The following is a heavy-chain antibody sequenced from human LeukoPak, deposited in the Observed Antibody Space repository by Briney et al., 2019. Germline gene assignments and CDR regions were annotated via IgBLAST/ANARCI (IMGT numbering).Heavy chain of an antibody. D-gene: IGHD3-22*01. Sequence: GGSLRLSCAASGFTFSTYAMHWVRQAPGKGLEYVSTINNNGGSTYYANSVKGRFTISRDNSKNTLYLQMNSLRAEDTAVYYCAKDTLYYYDSSGLDYWGQGTLVTVSS. CDR3: AKDTLYYYDSSGLDY. CDR1: GFTFSTYA. J-gene: IGHJ4*02. CDR2: INNNGGST. V-gene: IGHV3-64*01.